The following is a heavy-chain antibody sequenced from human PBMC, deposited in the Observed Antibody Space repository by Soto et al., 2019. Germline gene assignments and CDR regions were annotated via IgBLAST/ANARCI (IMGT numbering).Heavy chain of an antibody. V-gene: IGHV1-69*01. Sequence: QVQLVQSGAEVQKPGSSVKVSCKASGGTFSSYAISWVRQAPGQGLEWMGGIIPIFGTANYAQKFQGRVTITADESTSTAYMELSSLRSEDTAVYYCAGELVVVVAATYYYYGMDVWGQGTTVTVSS. CDR2: IIPIFGTA. CDR1: GGTFSSYA. D-gene: IGHD2-15*01. CDR3: AGELVVVVAATYYYYGMDV. J-gene: IGHJ6*02.